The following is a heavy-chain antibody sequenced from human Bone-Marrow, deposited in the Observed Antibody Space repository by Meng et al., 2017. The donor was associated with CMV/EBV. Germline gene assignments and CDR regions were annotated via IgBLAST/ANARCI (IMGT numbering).Heavy chain of an antibody. V-gene: IGHV1-2*02. J-gene: IGHJ4*02. CDR2: INPNSGGT. Sequence: SVKVSCKASGYTFTGYYMHWVRQAPGQGLEWMGWINPNSGGTNYAQKFQGRVTMTRDTSISTAYMELSRLRSDDTAVYYCERAKDPTTIFGVVTTYGYWGQGTLVTVSS. CDR3: ERAKDPTTIFGVVTTYGY. D-gene: IGHD3-3*01. CDR1: GYTFTGYY.